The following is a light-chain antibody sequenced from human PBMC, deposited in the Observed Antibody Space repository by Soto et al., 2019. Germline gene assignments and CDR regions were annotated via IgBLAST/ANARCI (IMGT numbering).Light chain of an antibody. CDR3: HQRSDWPIT. CDR1: QSVSRF. Sequence: EIVLTQSPATLSLSPGERATLSCRASQSVSRFFAWYQQRPGRAPRLLIYGSSNRATGIPARFSGSGSGTDFTLTISSLAPEDSAVYYCHQRSDWPITFGQGTRLEIK. CDR2: GSS. J-gene: IGKJ5*01. V-gene: IGKV3-11*01.